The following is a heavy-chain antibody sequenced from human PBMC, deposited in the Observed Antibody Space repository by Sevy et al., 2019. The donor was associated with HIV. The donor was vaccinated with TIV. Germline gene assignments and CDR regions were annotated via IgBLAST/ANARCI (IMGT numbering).Heavy chain of an antibody. J-gene: IGHJ4*02. CDR1: GFPLSSYW. Sequence: GGSLRLSCAASGFPLSSYWMTWVRQAPGKGLEWVANINKHGSKKYYLDSVKGRFTISRDNAKNSVYLQMNSLRAEDTATYFCAREIAGAGSYWGQGTLVTVSS. CDR2: INKHGSKK. CDR3: AREIAGAGSY. D-gene: IGHD6-13*01. V-gene: IGHV3-7*01.